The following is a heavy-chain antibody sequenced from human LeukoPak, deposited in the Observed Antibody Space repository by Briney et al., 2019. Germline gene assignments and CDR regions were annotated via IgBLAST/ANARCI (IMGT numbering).Heavy chain of an antibody. V-gene: IGHV3-21*01. CDR2: ISSSSYYI. CDR1: GFTFSSYS. Sequence: GGSLRLSCAASGFTFSSYSMNWVRQAPGKGLEWVSSISSSSYYIYYADSVKGRFTISRDNAKNSLYLQMNSLRAEDTAVYYCARGWGNYYYYMDVWGKGTTVTVSS. J-gene: IGHJ6*03. D-gene: IGHD3-16*01. CDR3: ARGWGNYYYYMDV.